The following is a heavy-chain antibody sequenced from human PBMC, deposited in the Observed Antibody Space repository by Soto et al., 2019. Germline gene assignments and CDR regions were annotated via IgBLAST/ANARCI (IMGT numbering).Heavy chain of an antibody. CDR1: GYTFTSYA. CDR2: INAGNGNT. CDR3: ARSIRLAGDY. Sequence: QVQLVQSGAEVKKPGASVKVSCKASGYTFTSYAMHWVRQAPGQRLEWMGWINAGNGNTKYSQKFQGRVTITRDTSASTAYMELRSLRSEATAVYYWARSIRLAGDYWCQGTLVTVSS. V-gene: IGHV1-3*01. J-gene: IGHJ4*02.